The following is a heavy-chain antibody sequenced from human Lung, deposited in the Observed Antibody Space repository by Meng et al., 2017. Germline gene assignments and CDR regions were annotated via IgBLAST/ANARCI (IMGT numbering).Heavy chain of an antibody. D-gene: IGHD4-17*01. Sequence: EVRLVDSGGGLVQPVGCMILACAPSGFSFSTHWMQWVRQAPGKGLEWVSRITGDGSSTIYADSVQGLFNTSRDNAKNTLSLQMNSLRAEDTAVYYCARGGVTTDDWGQGTLVTVSS. V-gene: IGHV3-74*01. CDR3: ARGGVTTDD. CDR2: ITGDGSST. J-gene: IGHJ4*02. CDR1: GFSFSTHW.